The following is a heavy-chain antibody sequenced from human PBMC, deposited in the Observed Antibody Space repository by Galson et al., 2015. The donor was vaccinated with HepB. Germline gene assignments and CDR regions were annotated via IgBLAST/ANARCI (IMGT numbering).Heavy chain of an antibody. D-gene: IGHD1-1*01. CDR2: IFPADSDT. V-gene: IGHV5-51*03. CDR3: ARRHATTTDYGMDV. Sequence: QSGAEVKKPGESLKISCKSSGYNFTTYWIGWVRQMPGKGLEWMGIIFPADSDTRYSPSFQGQVTISADKYISPAHLQWISLRASDSAMYYCARRHATTTDYGMDVWGQGTTVTVSS. J-gene: IGHJ6*02. CDR1: GYNFTTYW.